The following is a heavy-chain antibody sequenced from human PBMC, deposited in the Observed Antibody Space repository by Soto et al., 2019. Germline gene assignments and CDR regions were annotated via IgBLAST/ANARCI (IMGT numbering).Heavy chain of an antibody. CDR1: GGSISSYY. J-gene: IGHJ4*02. Sequence: SETLSLTCTVSGGSISSYYWSWIRQPPGKGLEWIGYIYYSGITDYNPSLKSRVTISVDTSKSQFSLKLSSVTAADTAVYYCARGXGVYYFDYWGQGTLVTVSS. D-gene: IGHD3-3*01. CDR2: IYYSGIT. V-gene: IGHV4-59*01. CDR3: ARGXGVYYFDY.